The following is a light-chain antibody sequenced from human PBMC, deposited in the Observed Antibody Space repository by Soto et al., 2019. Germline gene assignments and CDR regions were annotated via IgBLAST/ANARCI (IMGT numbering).Light chain of an antibody. CDR2: DAS. J-gene: IGKJ1*01. V-gene: IGKV1-5*01. CDR3: QQYSAYSLT. CDR1: QSISGW. Sequence: DIQMIQSPSTLSASVGDRVTITCRASQSISGWLAWYQQKPGKAPKLLIYDASNLESGVPSRFSGSGSGTDFSLTISSLQPDDFATFYCQQYSAYSLTFGQGTKVEIK.